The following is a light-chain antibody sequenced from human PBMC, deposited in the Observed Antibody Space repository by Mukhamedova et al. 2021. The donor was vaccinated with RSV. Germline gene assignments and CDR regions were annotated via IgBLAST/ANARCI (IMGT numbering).Light chain of an antibody. CDR1: QSISSW. J-gene: IGKJ1*01. Sequence: GDRVTITCRASQSISSWLAWYQQKPGKAPKLLIYKASSLESGVPSRFSGSGSGTELTLTISSLQPDDFATYYCQQYNSYPWTFGQG. CDR2: KAS. CDR3: QQYNSYPWT. V-gene: IGKV1-5*03.